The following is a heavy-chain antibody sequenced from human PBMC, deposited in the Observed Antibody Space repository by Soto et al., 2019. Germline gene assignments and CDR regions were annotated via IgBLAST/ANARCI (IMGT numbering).Heavy chain of an antibody. CDR3: ARDAVIGAADTPGDY. J-gene: IGHJ4*02. Sequence: GSSVKVSCKASGYTFTDYYMHWVRQAPGQGLEWMGWINPNNGGTNYAQRFQDWVTMTRDTSISTAYMELSRLRSDDTAVYYCARDAVIGAADTPGDYWGKGTLVT. D-gene: IGHD6-13*01. V-gene: IGHV1-2*04. CDR2: INPNNGGT. CDR1: GYTFTDYY.